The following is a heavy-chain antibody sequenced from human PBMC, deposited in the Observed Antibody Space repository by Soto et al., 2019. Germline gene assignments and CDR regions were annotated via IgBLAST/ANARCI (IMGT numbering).Heavy chain of an antibody. V-gene: IGHV4-59*12. CDR3: ARDRDPYSSSSSRWFDP. Sequence: XETLSLTCSVSGFSINSYHWNWIRQSPGKELEWIGNIFSSGATDYNPSLKSRVTISLDTSKKQFSLKLTSVTAADTAVYYCARDRDPYSSSSSRWFDPWGQGTLVTVSS. CDR1: GFSINSYH. J-gene: IGHJ5*02. D-gene: IGHD6-6*01. CDR2: IFSSGAT.